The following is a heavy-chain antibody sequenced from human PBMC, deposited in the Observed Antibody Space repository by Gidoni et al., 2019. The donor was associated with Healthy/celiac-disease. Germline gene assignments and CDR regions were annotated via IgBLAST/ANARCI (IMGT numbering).Heavy chain of an antibody. CDR2: INPSGGST. CDR3: ARYPTFDSSSWYDQTNYGMDV. D-gene: IGHD6-13*01. Sequence: QVQLVQSGAEVKKPGASVKVSCKASGYTFTSYYMHWVRQAPGQGLEWMGIINPSGGSTSYAQKFQGRVTMTRDTSTSTVYMELSSLRSEDTAVYYCARYPTFDSSSWYDQTNYGMDVWGQGTTVTVSS. CDR1: GYTFTSYY. V-gene: IGHV1-46*01. J-gene: IGHJ6*02.